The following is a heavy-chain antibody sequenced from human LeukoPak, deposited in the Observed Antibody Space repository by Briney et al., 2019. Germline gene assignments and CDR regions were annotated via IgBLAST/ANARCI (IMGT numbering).Heavy chain of an antibody. CDR2: IYYSGST. CDR3: ARLRGCSGGSCYHPNFDS. D-gene: IGHD2-15*01. V-gene: IGHV4-59*08. Sequence: SQALSLTCTVSGGSITSYSWSWIRQPPGKGLEWIRSIYYSGSTNYNPSLKSRVTLSVDTFKNQFSLKLSSVTAAETAVYYCARLRGCSGGSCYHPNFDSWGQGTLVTVSS. J-gene: IGHJ4*02. CDR1: GGSITSYS.